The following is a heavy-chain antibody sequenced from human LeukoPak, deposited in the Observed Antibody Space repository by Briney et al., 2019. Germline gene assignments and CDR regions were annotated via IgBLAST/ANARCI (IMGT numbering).Heavy chain of an antibody. CDR1: VYSISSGYD. J-gene: IGHJ4*02. Sequence: PSETLSLTCTVSVYSISSGYDWGWMRQAPGKGLEWLGSISQSGNTYNNPSLKSRVTLSVDTSKNQVSLKLTSVSAADTAVYYCARSEINDYFKYWGPGILVTVST. D-gene: IGHD3-16*01. CDR3: ARSEINDYFKY. CDR2: ISQSGNT. V-gene: IGHV4-38-2*02.